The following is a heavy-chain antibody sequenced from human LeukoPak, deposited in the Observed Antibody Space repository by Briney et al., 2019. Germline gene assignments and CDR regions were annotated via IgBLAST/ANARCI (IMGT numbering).Heavy chain of an antibody. V-gene: IGHV3-11*04. Sequence: GGSLRLSCAASGFTFSDYYMSWIRQAPGKGLEWVSYISSSSSTIYYADSVKGRFTISRDNAKNSLYLQMNSLRAEDTAVYYCARILYYYDSSGYPDWGQGTLVTVSS. CDR1: GFTFSDYY. CDR2: ISSSSSTI. J-gene: IGHJ4*02. D-gene: IGHD3-22*01. CDR3: ARILYYYDSSGYPD.